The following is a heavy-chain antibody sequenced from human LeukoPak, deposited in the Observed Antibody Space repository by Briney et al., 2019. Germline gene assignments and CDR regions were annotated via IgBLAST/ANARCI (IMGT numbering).Heavy chain of an antibody. V-gene: IGHV3-30-3*01. Sequence: GGSLRLSCAASGFTLSTYAMHWVRQAPGKGLEWVAVISYDGSNKYYADSVKGRFTISRDNSKNTLYLQMNSLRVEDTAVYYCARDPQLLWSGEYFGHFDYWGQGTLVTVSS. J-gene: IGHJ4*02. CDR3: ARDPQLLWSGEYFGHFDY. CDR2: ISYDGSNK. D-gene: IGHD3-10*01. CDR1: GFTLSTYA.